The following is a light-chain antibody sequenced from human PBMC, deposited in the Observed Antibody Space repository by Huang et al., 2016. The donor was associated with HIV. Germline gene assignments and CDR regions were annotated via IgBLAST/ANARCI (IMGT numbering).Light chain of an antibody. CDR3: QQLSTYPRT. Sequence: IPLTQSPSSLSASVGDRVTITCRASEGIGNYLAWYQQKPGKAPKLLVYGASTLQNGVPYRFIGTGSGTHFTLTISSLQPEDFATYYCQQLSTYPRTFGQGTKVEIK. V-gene: IGKV1-9*01. CDR1: EGIGNY. J-gene: IGKJ1*01. CDR2: GAS.